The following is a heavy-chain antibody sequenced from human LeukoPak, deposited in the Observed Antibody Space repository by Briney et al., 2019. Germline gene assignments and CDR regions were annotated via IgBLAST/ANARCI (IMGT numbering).Heavy chain of an antibody. CDR2: IHEDGFVR. V-gene: IGHV3-7*01. CDR3: ARGRGWVDH. D-gene: IGHD3-16*01. Sequence: GGSLRLSCAASGFTFTAYAMSWFRQAPGKGLEWVANIHEDGFVRNYVDSVKGRFTISRDNARNSVYLQLNNLRVEDTALYYCARGRGWVDHWGQGTLVTVSS. J-gene: IGHJ4*02. CDR1: GFTFTAYA.